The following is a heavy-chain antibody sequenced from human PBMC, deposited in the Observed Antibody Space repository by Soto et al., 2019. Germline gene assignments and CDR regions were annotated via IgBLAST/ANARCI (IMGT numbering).Heavy chain of an antibody. CDR1: GGSISSGDYY. D-gene: IGHD6-13*01. Sequence: QVPLQESGPGLVKPSQTLSLTCTVSGGSISSGDYYWSWIRQPPGKGLEWIGYIYYSGSTYYNPSLKSRVTISVDTSKNQFSLKLSSVTAADTAVYYCARVDFVAAAGCDYWGQGTLVTVSS. CDR3: ARVDFVAAAGCDY. J-gene: IGHJ4*02. V-gene: IGHV4-30-4*01. CDR2: IYYSGST.